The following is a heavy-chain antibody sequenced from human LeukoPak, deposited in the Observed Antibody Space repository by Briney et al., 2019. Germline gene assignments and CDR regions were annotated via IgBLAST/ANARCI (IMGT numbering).Heavy chain of an antibody. V-gene: IGHV1-2*02. J-gene: IGHJ6*02. CDR3: ARVLTPRYYYYGMDV. D-gene: IGHD2-15*01. Sequence: ASVKVSCKASGYTFTGYYMHWVRRAPGQGLEWMGWINPNSGGTNYAQKFQGRVTMTRDTSISTAYMELSRLRSDDTAVYYCARVLTPRYYYYGMDVWGQGTTVTVSS. CDR2: INPNSGGT. CDR1: GYTFTGYY.